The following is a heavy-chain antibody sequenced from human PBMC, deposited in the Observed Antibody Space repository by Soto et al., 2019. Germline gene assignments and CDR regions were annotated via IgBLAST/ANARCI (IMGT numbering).Heavy chain of an antibody. J-gene: IGHJ6*02. Sequence: PGGSLRLSCAASGFTFSSYGMHWVRQAPGKGLEWVAVIWYDGSNKYYADSVKGRFTISRDNSKNTLYLQMNSLRAEDTAVYYCARAPRYFDGVYYYYYGMDVWGQGTTVTVSS. V-gene: IGHV3-33*01. CDR3: ARAPRYFDGVYYYYYGMDV. CDR1: GFTFSSYG. D-gene: IGHD3-9*01. CDR2: IWYDGSNK.